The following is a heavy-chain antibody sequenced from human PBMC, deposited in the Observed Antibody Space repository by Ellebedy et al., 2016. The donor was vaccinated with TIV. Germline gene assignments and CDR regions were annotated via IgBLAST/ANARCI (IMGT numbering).Heavy chain of an antibody. CDR3: ARTRFDSSGHASSYYFDY. D-gene: IGHD3-22*01. CDR2: IKLDGSEK. Sequence: GGSLRLXCADSGFTFRSYWMSWVRQAPGKGLEWVANIKLDGSEKYYVDSVKGRFTISRDNAKNSLYLQMNSLRPEDTAVYYCARTRFDSSGHASSYYFDYWGQGTLVTVSS. V-gene: IGHV3-7*01. CDR1: GFTFRSYW. J-gene: IGHJ4*02.